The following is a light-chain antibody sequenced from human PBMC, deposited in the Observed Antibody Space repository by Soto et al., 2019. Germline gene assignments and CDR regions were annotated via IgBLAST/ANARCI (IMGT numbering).Light chain of an antibody. CDR2: KAS. V-gene: IGKV1-5*03. CDR3: QHYYSYPWT. Sequence: DIQMTQSPSILSASVGDRVTITCRASQSIGSWVAWYQQKPGRAPNLLIHKASHLESGVPSRFSGSGSGTEFTLTISSLQPGDFATYYCQHYYSYPWTFGQGTKVDIK. J-gene: IGKJ1*01. CDR1: QSIGSW.